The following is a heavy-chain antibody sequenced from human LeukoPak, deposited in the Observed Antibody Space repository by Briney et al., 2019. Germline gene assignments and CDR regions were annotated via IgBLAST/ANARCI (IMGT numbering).Heavy chain of an antibody. CDR2: IRYDGSQI. J-gene: IGHJ4*02. CDR1: GFTFNSYG. D-gene: IGHD6-19*01. CDR3: TKHSVADYFAS. V-gene: IGHV3-30*02. Sequence: PGGSLRLSCAASGFTFNSYGMNWVRQAPGKGLEWVAFIRYDGSQIYYADSVEGRFTISRDNSKNTLYLQMNTLRVEDTAVYYCTKHSVADYFASWGQGTLVTVSS.